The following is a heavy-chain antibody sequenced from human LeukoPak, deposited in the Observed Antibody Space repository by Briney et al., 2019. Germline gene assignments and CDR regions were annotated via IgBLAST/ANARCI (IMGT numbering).Heavy chain of an antibody. CDR1: GFTFSSYS. D-gene: IGHD6-19*01. CDR3: ARDGPYSSGWDDAFDI. CDR2: ISSSSSYI. J-gene: IGHJ3*02. V-gene: IGHV3-21*01. Sequence: GGSLRLSCAASGFTFSSYSMNWVRQAPGKGLEWVSSISSSSSYIYYADSVKGRFTISRDNAKNSLYLQMNSLRAEDTAVYYCARDGPYSSGWDDAFDIWGQGTMVTVSS.